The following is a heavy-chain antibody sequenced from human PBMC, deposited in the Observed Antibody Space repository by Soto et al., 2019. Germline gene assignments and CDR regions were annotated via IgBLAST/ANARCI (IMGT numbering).Heavy chain of an antibody. D-gene: IGHD3-3*01. CDR2: FDPEDGET. Sequence: ASVKVSCKVSGYTLTELSMHWVRQAPGKGLEWMGGFDPEDGETIYAQKFQGRVTMTEDTSTDTAYMELSSLRSEDTAVYYCARGFFRPPSPPNFAYWGLGTLVTVSS. CDR1: GYTLTELS. J-gene: IGHJ4*02. CDR3: ARGFFRPPSPPNFAY. V-gene: IGHV1-24*01.